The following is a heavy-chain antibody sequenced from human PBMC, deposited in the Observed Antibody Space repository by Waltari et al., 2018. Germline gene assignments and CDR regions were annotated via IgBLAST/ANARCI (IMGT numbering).Heavy chain of an antibody. CDR2: IRWTSDNI. J-gene: IGHJ6*02. Sequence: EVQLVESGGGLVQPGRSLRLSCVVSGFPFDEYAMHWVRRAPGKGLEWVAGIRWTSDNIGYADSVKGRFTIYRDNARNSLYLQMTSLRSEDTALYYCAKAFARYCSSYDCYYGMDVWGQGTTVTVSS. D-gene: IGHD2-15*01. CDR3: AKAFARYCSSYDCYYGMDV. CDR1: GFPFDEYA. V-gene: IGHV3-9*01.